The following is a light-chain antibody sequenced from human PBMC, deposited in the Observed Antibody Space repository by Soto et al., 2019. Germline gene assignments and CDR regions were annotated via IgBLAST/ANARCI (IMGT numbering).Light chain of an antibody. CDR3: QLPSNWIFT. CDR1: QSVNNY. CDR2: DAS. J-gene: IGKJ3*01. Sequence: EIVLTQSPDTLSLSPGERATLSCRASQSVNNYLAWYQQVHGQAPRLLIYDASKRATGIPARFSGSGSGTDFSLTISSVEPEDSAVYYCQLPSNWIFTFGPGTKVEI. V-gene: IGKV3-11*01.